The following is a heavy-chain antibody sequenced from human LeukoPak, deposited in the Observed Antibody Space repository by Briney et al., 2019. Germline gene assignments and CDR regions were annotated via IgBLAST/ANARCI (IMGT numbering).Heavy chain of an antibody. CDR2: IDPNSGGT. D-gene: IGHD5-12*01. CDR1: GYTFTGYY. CDR3: ANIAQNFDY. J-gene: IGHJ4*02. Sequence: ASVKVSCKASGYTFTGYYKHWVRQAPGQGLEWMGWIDPNSGGTNYAQKFQGRVTMTRDTSISTAYMELSRLRSDDTAVYYCANIAQNFDYWGQGTLVTVSS. V-gene: IGHV1-2*02.